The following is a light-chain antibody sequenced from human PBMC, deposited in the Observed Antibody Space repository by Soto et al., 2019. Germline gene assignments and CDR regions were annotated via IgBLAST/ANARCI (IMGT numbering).Light chain of an antibody. V-gene: IGKV3-15*01. CDR3: QFGVT. CDR2: GVS. Sequence: EIVMTQSPATLSVSPGDRATLSCRASQSISDNLAWYQQKPGQAPRLLIYGVSARATGIPARFSGSGSGTDFTLTISSLQSEDFAVSYCQFGVTFGQGTKLEIK. CDR1: QSISDN. J-gene: IGKJ2*01.